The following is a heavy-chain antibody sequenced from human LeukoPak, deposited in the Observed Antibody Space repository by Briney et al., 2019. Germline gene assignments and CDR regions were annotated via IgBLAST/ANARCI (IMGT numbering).Heavy chain of an antibody. CDR2: IIPIFGTA. J-gene: IGHJ6*04. Sequence: SVKVSCKVSGYTLTELSMHWVRQAPGQGLEWMGGIIPIFGTANYAQKFQGRVTITADKSTSTAYMELSSLRSEDTAVYYCARAEDIVVVPATIRKNGVDDHYYYGMDVWGKGTTVTVSS. D-gene: IGHD2-2*01. CDR1: GYTLTELS. CDR3: ARAEDIVVVPATIRKNGVDDHYYYGMDV. V-gene: IGHV1-69*06.